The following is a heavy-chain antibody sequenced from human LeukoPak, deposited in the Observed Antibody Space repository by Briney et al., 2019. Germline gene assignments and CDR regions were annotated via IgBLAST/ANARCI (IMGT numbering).Heavy chain of an antibody. CDR3: ARVNLEGIYDWYFDL. CDR1: GFTFDDYA. Sequence: GRSLRLSCAASGFTFDDYAMHWVRQAPGKGLEWVSGISWNSGSIGYADSVKGRFTISRDNAKNSLYLRMNSLRAEDTALYYCARVNLEGIYDWYFDLWGRGTLVTVSS. V-gene: IGHV3-9*01. J-gene: IGHJ2*01. CDR2: ISWNSGSI. D-gene: IGHD2/OR15-2a*01.